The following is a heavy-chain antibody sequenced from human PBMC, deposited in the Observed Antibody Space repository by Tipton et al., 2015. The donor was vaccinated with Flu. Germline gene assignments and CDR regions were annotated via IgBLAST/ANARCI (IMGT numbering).Heavy chain of an antibody. J-gene: IGHJ4*02. D-gene: IGHD3-16*01. Sequence: QLVQSGGGLVQPGGSLRLSCAASGFTFSSYEMNWVRQAPGKGLEWLSYISSSGSTISYADAVKGRFTISRDNTKNSLFLQMNSLRAGDTGVYYCARGLIRLCDFWGQGTLVTVSS. V-gene: IGHV3-48*03. CDR3: ARGLIRLCDF. CDR1: GFTFSSYE. CDR2: ISSSGSTI.